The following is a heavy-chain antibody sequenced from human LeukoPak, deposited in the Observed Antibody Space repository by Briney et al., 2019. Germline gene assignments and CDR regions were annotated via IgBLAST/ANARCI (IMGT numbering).Heavy chain of an antibody. Sequence: SETLSLTCSVSGGSISGFYWSWIRQPPGKGLEWIGYMDKSGSTTYNPSLKSRVTISVDTSKDQFSLKLSPVTAADTAVYYCARDYSKGGGFDFWGQGTLVTVSS. V-gene: IGHV4-59*01. CDR2: MDKSGST. J-gene: IGHJ4*02. D-gene: IGHD4-11*01. CDR3: ARDYSKGGGFDF. CDR1: GGSISGFY.